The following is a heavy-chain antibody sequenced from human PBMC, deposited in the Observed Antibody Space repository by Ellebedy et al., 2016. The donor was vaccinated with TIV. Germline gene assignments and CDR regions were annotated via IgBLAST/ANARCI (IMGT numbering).Heavy chain of an antibody. Sequence: GESLKISCAASGFSFRSYSMNWVRQAPGKGLEWASYISSSSAYIYHADSVKGRFTISRDNFKDTLYLQMDRLGAEDTAVYYCARLSQPQLLPDYRHAFDIWGQGTMVTVSS. CDR1: GFSFRSYS. D-gene: IGHD5-12*01. J-gene: IGHJ3*02. CDR2: ISSSSAYI. CDR3: ARLSQPQLLPDYRHAFDI. V-gene: IGHV3-21*04.